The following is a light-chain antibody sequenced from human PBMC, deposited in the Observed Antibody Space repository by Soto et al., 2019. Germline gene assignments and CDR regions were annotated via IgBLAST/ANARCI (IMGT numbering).Light chain of an antibody. CDR1: QSLLHSNGYNY. J-gene: IGKJ2*01. V-gene: IGKV2-28*01. CDR3: MQAVLAPRS. CDR2: LGS. Sequence: DIVMTQSPLSLPVTPGEPASISCRSSQSLLHSNGYNYLDWYLQKPGQSPQLLIYLGSNRASGVPDRFSGSGSGTDFTLKISRVEAEDVGVCYCMQAVLAPRSFGQGNKLAIK.